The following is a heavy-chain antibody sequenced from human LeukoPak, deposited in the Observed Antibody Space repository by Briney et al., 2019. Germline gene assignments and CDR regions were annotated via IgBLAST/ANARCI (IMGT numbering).Heavy chain of an antibody. D-gene: IGHD2-21*02. CDR1: GGSISSGGFY. Sequence: SETLSLTCTVSGGSISSGGFYWSWIRQLPGKGLEWLGYIYYSGSTYYSPSLKSRVSISVDTSKNHFSLKLRSVTAADTAVYYCARSKWSAYCGGDCYTVYFDYWGQGTLVTVSS. J-gene: IGHJ4*02. CDR3: ARSKWSAYCGGDCYTVYFDY. V-gene: IGHV4-31*03. CDR2: IYYSGST.